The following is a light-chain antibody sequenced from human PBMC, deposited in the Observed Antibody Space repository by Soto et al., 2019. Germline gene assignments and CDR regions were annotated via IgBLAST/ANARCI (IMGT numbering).Light chain of an antibody. Sequence: SVLTQPRSVSGSPGQSVTISCTGTSSDVGGYNSVSWYQQHPGKAPKLMIYDVSKRPSGVPDRFSGSKSGNTASLTISGLQAEDEADYYCCSYAGSYVFGTGTKVTVL. CDR2: DVS. CDR1: SSDVGGYNS. V-gene: IGLV2-11*01. J-gene: IGLJ1*01. CDR3: CSYAGSYV.